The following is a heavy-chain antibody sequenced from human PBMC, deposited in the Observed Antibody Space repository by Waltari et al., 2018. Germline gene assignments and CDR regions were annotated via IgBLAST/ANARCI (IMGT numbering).Heavy chain of an antibody. V-gene: IGHV3-7*01. Sequence: YLVYSGGGLAQPGGSLRLACAPSGFDFKSFWMTWVRQAPGRELQWVASIKDDGSEKFYVDSVRGRFTISRDNARQSVFLQMDFLSVEDTATYYCQEGHYSDRWGQGTLVTVSS. CDR2: IKDDGSEK. J-gene: IGHJ4*01. CDR3: QEGHYSDR. CDR1: GFDFKSFW. D-gene: IGHD2-21*01.